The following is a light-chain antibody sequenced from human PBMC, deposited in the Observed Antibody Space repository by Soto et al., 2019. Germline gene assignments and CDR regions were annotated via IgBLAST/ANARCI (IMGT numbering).Light chain of an antibody. J-gene: IGKJ1*01. CDR3: QQYNNWPRT. V-gene: IGKV1-9*01. CDR1: QGISNY. CDR2: GAS. Sequence: DIHLTQSPSSLSASVGDRVTITCRASQGISNYLAWYQREPGKAPKLLIYGASTLQSGVSSRFSGSGSGTDFTLTISSLQSEDFAVYYCQQYNNWPRTFGQGTKVDIK.